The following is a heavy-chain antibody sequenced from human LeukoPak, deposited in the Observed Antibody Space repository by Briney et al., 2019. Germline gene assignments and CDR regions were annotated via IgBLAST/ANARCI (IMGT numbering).Heavy chain of an antibody. V-gene: IGHV3-11*01. CDR1: GFTFSDYY. J-gene: IGHJ6*03. D-gene: IGHD2-2*01. CDR2: ISSSGSTI. CDR3: ARARIEGCSSTSCPPFYYYYYYMDV. Sequence: GGSLRLSCAASGFTFSDYYMSWIRQAPGKGLEWVSYISSSGSTIYYADSVKGRFTISRDNAKNSLYLQMNSLRSEDTAVYYCARARIEGCSSTSCPPFYYYYYYMDVWGKGTTVTVSS.